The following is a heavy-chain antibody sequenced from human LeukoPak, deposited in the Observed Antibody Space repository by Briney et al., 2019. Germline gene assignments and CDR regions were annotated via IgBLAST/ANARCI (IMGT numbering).Heavy chain of an antibody. Sequence: SQTLSLTCAISGDSVSSNSASWHWIRQSPSRGLERLGRTYYRSKWYNDYAVSVGSRLTINSGTSKNQFSLHLNSVSPEDTAVYYCARAAGAFDFWGQGSLVSVSS. CDR3: ARAAGAFDF. D-gene: IGHD6-13*01. CDR1: GDSVSSNSAS. J-gene: IGHJ4*02. CDR2: TYYRSKWYN. V-gene: IGHV6-1*01.